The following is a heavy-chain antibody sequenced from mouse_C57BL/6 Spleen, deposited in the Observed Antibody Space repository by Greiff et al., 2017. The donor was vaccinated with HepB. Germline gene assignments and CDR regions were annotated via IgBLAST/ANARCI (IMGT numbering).Heavy chain of an antibody. CDR2: INPGSGGT. Sequence: QVQLQQSGAELVRPGTSVKVSCKASGYAFTNYLIEWVKQRPGQGLEWIGVINPGSGGTNYNEKFKGKATLTADKSSSTAYMQLSSLTSEDSAVYFCARCITTVLAHFGYWGQGTTLTVSS. D-gene: IGHD1-1*01. V-gene: IGHV1-54*01. CDR3: ARCITTVLAHFGY. J-gene: IGHJ2*01. CDR1: GYAFTNYL.